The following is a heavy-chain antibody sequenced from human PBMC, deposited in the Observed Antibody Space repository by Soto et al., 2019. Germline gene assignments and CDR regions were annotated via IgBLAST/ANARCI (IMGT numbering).Heavy chain of an antibody. J-gene: IGHJ4*02. Sequence: GSGPTLVNPTQTLTLTWTVSGFSLSTSGMCVSWIRQPPGKALEWLARIDWDDDKYYSTSLKTRLTISKDTSKNQVVLTMTNMDPVDTATYYCARIPAAVAGTYFDYWGQGTLVTVSS. D-gene: IGHD6-19*01. CDR3: ARIPAAVAGTYFDY. CDR1: GFSLSTSGMC. CDR2: IDWDDDK. V-gene: IGHV2-70*11.